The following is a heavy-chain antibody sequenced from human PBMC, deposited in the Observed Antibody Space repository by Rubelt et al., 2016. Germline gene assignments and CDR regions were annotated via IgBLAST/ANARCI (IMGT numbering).Heavy chain of an antibody. J-gene: IGHJ4*02. V-gene: IGHV3-7*01. Sequence: EVLLVESGGGLVQPGGSLRLSCAASGFSFRNYWMSWVRQAPGTGLEWVANINPEGLPTYEGSVRGRLTISRDKTKNSLYLQMNSLRAEDTAVYYCSRDYVGYWGQGTLVTVSS. D-gene: IGHD3-16*01. CDR1: GFSFRNYW. CDR2: INPEGLP. CDR3: SRDYVGY.